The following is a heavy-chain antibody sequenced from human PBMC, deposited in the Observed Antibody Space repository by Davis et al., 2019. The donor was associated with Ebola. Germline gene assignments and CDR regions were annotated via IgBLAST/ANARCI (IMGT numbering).Heavy chain of an antibody. CDR3: ARGMGELALN. Sequence: ASVKVSCKASGYPFTDFAINWLRQAPGQSFEWLGWITTNTASPTYARGFSERFVFSLDTSVNTAFLQINNVRTEDTAIYYCARGMGELALNWGQGTLVTVSS. D-gene: IGHD3-16*01. CDR1: GYPFTDFA. CDR2: ITTNTASP. J-gene: IGHJ4*02. V-gene: IGHV7-4-1*02.